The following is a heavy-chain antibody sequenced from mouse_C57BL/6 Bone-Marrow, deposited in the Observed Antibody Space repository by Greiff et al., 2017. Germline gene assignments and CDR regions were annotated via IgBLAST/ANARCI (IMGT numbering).Heavy chain of an antibody. D-gene: IGHD1-1*01. V-gene: IGHV5-12*01. CDR1: GFTFSDYY. CDR3: ARQGIYGSSYGVYWYFDV. CDR2: ISNGGGST. J-gene: IGHJ1*03. Sequence: DVKLVESGGGLVQPGGSLKLSCAASGFTFSDYYMYWVRQTPEKRLEWVAYISNGGGSTYYPDTVKGRFTISRDNAKNTLYLQMSRRKSVDTAMYYCARQGIYGSSYGVYWYFDVWGTGSTVTVST.